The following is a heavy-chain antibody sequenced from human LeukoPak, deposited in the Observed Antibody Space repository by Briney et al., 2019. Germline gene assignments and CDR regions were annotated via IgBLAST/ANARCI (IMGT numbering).Heavy chain of an antibody. D-gene: IGHD2-15*01. J-gene: IGHJ5*02. CDR3: ARRGTTYCTVDSCHPNWFDP. CDR1: GFTFSDYY. V-gene: IGHV3-11*03. CDR2: INGSSSDT. Sequence: GGSLRLSCAASGFTFSDYYMTWIRQAPGRGLEWISYINGSSSDTNYADSVRGRFTISRDNAKNSLYLLMNSLRVEDTAVYYCARRGTTYCTVDSCHPNWFDPWGQGTLVTVSS.